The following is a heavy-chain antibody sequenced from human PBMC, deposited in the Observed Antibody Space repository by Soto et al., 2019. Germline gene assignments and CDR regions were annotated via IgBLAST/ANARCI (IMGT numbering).Heavy chain of an antibody. J-gene: IGHJ4*02. CDR3: ARNPITYYYDSCGYPQFDY. CDR2: ISAYNGNT. Sequence: ASVKVSCKASGYTFTSYGISWVRQAPGQGLEWMGWISAYNGNTNYAQKLQGRVTMTTDTSTSTAYMELRSLRSDDTAVYYCARNPITYYYDSCGYPQFDYWGQGTLVTVSS. V-gene: IGHV1-18*04. CDR1: GYTFTSYG. D-gene: IGHD3-22*01.